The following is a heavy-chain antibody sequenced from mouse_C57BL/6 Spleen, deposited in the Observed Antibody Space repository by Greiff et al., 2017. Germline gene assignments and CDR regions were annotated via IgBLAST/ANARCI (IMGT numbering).Heavy chain of an antibody. CDR1: GYTFTSYW. D-gene: IGHD1-1*01. CDR3: ASPHYYGSSYMDY. Sequence: LHHLGPQLVKPGASVKLSCKASGYTFTSYWMHWVKQRPGQGLEWIGNINPSNGGTNYNEKFKSKATLTVDKSSSTAYMQLSSLTSEDSAVYYCASPHYYGSSYMDYWGQGTTLTVSS. V-gene: IGHV1-53*01. J-gene: IGHJ2*01. CDR2: INPSNGGT.